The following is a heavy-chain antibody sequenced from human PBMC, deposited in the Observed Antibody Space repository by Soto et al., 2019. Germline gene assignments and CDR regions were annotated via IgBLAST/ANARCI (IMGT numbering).Heavy chain of an antibody. CDR1: EFTFSNYA. V-gene: IGHV3-23*01. J-gene: IGHJ4*02. CDR3: AKDQVRVVVAAAFDY. Sequence: GGSLRLSCAASEFTFSNYAVSWVRQAPGKGLEWVSAISYGGGTTYYADSVKGRFTISRDNSKNTLYLQMNSLRAEDTAVYYCAKDQVRVVVAAAFDYWGQGPLVTVSS. D-gene: IGHD2-15*01. CDR2: ISYGGGTT.